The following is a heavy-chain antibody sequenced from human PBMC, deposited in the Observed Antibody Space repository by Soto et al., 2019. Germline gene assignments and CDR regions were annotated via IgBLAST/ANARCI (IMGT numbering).Heavy chain of an antibody. J-gene: IGHJ6*02. Sequence: SETLSLTCTVSGGSISSGGYYWSWIRQHPGKGLEWIGYIYYSGSTYYNPSLKSRVTISVDTSKNQFSLKLSSVTAADTAVYYCARAPLDFGVAITYYYYGMDVWGQGTTVTVSS. CDR1: GGSISSGGYY. V-gene: IGHV4-31*03. CDR3: ARAPLDFGVAITYYYYGMDV. D-gene: IGHD3-3*01. CDR2: IYYSGST.